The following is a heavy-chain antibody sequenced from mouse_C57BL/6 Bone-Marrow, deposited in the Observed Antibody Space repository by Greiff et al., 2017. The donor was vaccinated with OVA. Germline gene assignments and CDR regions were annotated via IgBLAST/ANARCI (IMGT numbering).Heavy chain of an antibody. CDR1: GYTFTSYW. V-gene: IGHV1-59*01. CDR3: ARSGGSYFDY. J-gene: IGHJ2*01. D-gene: IGHD1-1*01. CDR2: IDPSDSYT. Sequence: VQLQQSGAELVRPGTSVKLSCKASGYTFTSYWMHWVKQRPGQGLEWIGVIDPSDSYTNYNQKFKGKATLTVDTSSSTAYMQLSSLTSEDSAVYYCARSGGSYFDYWGQGTTLTVSS.